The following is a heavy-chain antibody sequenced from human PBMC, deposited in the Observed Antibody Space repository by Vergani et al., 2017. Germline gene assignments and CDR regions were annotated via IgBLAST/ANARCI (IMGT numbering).Heavy chain of an antibody. Sequence: QVQLVQSGAEVKKPGASVKVPCKASGYTFTSYGISWVRQAPGQGLEWMGWISAYNGNTNYAQKLQGRVTMTTDTSTSTAYMELRSLRSDDTAVYYCARDLYDSSGYYYDLGYAFDIWGQGTMVTVSS. CDR2: ISAYNGNT. V-gene: IGHV1-18*01. CDR3: ARDLYDSSGYYYDLGYAFDI. D-gene: IGHD3-22*01. J-gene: IGHJ3*02. CDR1: GYTFTSYG.